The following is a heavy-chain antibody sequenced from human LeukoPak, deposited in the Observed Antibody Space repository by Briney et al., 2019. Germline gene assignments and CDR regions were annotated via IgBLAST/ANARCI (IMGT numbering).Heavy chain of an antibody. CDR3: IRDEGLWRLDY. J-gene: IGHJ4*02. CDR1: GFTFSNHW. D-gene: IGHD2-21*01. CDR2: IDERGSNA. V-gene: IGHV3-74*03. Sequence: PGGSLRLSCAASGFTFSNHWIHWVRQAPGKGLVWVSRIDERGSNAMYADSVKGRFSISRDNAKNTVNLQMNSLRAEDTGVYYCIRDEGLWRLDYWGQGTLVTVSS.